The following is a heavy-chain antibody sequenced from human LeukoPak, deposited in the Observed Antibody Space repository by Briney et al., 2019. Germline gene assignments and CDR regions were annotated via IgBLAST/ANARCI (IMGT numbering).Heavy chain of an antibody. V-gene: IGHV4-61*02. CDR1: GGPISSGRYY. D-gene: IGHD3-10*01. Sequence: SQTLSHTCTLSGGPISSGRYYWTWIRQPAAKVLEWIGRIFASRSTSYNPSLQRRVIISVDMSNNQFAMKLHSVSAADTAGYYCARDVYYYDPGRYYPYKYFDLGGEGTRVSVSS. J-gene: IGHJ5*02. CDR3: ARDVYYYDPGRYYPYKYFDL. CDR2: IFASRST.